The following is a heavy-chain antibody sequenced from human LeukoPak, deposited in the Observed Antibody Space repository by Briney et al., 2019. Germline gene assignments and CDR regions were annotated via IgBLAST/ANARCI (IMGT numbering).Heavy chain of an antibody. J-gene: IGHJ4*02. CDR1: GFTVSSNY. Sequence: PGGSLRLSGAASGFTVSSNYMSWVRQAPGKGLEWVSVIYSGGSTYYADSVKGRFTISRDNSKNTLYLQMNSLRAEDTAVYYCARDRPGTPTDYWGQGTLVTVSS. CDR3: ARDRPGTPTDY. CDR2: IYSGGST. D-gene: IGHD1-14*01. V-gene: IGHV3-53*01.